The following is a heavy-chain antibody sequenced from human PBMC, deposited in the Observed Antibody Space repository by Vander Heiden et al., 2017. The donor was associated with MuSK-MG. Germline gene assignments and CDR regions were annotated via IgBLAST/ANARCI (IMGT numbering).Heavy chain of an antibody. Sequence: GGSLSLSCAASGLTFSSYPMSWVRQAPGKGLEWLSTISGSGSTTFYADSVKGRFTISRDNSKNTLFLQMNSLRAEDTAVNYCVNDGSGYSYWGQGTLVTVSS. CDR2: ISGSGSTT. CDR1: GLTFSSYP. J-gene: IGHJ4*02. CDR3: VNDGSGYSY. D-gene: IGHD3-22*01. V-gene: IGHV3-23*01.